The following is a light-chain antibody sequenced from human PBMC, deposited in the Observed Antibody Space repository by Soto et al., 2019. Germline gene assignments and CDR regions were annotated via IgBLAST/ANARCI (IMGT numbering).Light chain of an antibody. CDR1: QSVSNY. V-gene: IGKV3-11*01. J-gene: IGKJ5*01. CDR2: AAS. Sequence: DIVLAQSPATLSFSPGERVTLSCSASQSVSNYLAWYQQKPGQAPRLLVSAASNRATGIPARFSGSGSGTDCTLTISSLEPEDFGVFYCQQSFDWPKINFGQGTRLEIK. CDR3: QQSFDWPKIN.